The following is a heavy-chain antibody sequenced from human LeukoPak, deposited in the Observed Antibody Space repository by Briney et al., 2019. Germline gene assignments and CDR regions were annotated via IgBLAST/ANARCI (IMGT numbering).Heavy chain of an antibody. CDR1: GASMSSSTYY. CDR3: TRGSVECSSNSCNTIYYYSGMDV. Sequence: KSSETLSHTCTVSGASMSSSTYYWGRIRQPPGKGLEWIGTVHYSGSTYYNPSLKSRVTISVDTSKNQFSLRLSSVTAADTAVYYCTRGSVECSSNSCNTIYYYSGMDVWGQGTTVTVSS. D-gene: IGHD2-2*01. CDR2: VHYSGST. V-gene: IGHV4-39*01. J-gene: IGHJ6*02.